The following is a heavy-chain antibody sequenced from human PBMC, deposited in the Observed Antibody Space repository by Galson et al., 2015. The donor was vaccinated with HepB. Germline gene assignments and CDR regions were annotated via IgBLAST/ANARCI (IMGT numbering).Heavy chain of an antibody. D-gene: IGHD3-10*01. V-gene: IGHV5-51*01. CDR3: ARLSITMVRGGWAGVDY. CDR2: IYPGDSDT. Sequence: SGAEVKKPGESLKISCKGSGYSFTSYWIGWVRQMPGKGLEWMGIIYPGDSDTRYSPSFQGQVTISADKSISTAYLQWSSLKASDTAMYCCARLSITMVRGGWAGVDYWGQGTLVTVSS. CDR1: GYSFTSYW. J-gene: IGHJ4*02.